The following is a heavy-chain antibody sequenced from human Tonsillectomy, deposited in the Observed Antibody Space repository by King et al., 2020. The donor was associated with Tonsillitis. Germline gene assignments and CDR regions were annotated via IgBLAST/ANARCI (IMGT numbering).Heavy chain of an antibody. CDR2: IYPGDSDT. D-gene: IGHD3-22*01. V-gene: IGHV5-51*01. J-gene: IGHJ4*02. Sequence: QLVQSGAEVKKPGESLKISCKGSGYSFTSYWIGWVRQMPGKGLEWMGIIYPGDSDTRYSPSFQGQVTISADKSISTAYLQWSSLKASDTAMYYWARKGTYYDSSGYSFGYWGQGTLVTVSS. CDR3: ARKGTYYDSSGYSFGY. CDR1: GYSFTSYW.